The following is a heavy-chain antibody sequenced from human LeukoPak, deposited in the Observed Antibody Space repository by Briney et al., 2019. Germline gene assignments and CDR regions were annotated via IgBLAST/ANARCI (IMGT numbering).Heavy chain of an antibody. D-gene: IGHD2-2*01. CDR3: ARSQGGYCSSTSCYALGY. Sequence: SETLSLTCAVYGGSFSGYYWSWIRQPPGKGLEWIGEINHSGSTNYNPSLKSRVTISVDTSKNQFSLKLSSVTAADTAVYYCARSQGGYCSSTSCYALGYWGQGTLVTVSS. CDR2: INHSGST. V-gene: IGHV4-34*01. J-gene: IGHJ4*02. CDR1: GGSFSGYY.